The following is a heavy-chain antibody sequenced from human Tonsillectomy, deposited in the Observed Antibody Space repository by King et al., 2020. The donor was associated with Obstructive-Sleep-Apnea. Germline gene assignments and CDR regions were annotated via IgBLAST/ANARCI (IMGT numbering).Heavy chain of an antibody. J-gene: IGHJ4*02. D-gene: IGHD4-17*01. CDR3: ASSTTVTYVPDY. Sequence: VQLVESGGGLVKPGGSLRLSCAASGFTFSSYNMNWVRQAPGKGLEWVSSISSSSSYIYYADSVKGRFTISRDNAKNSLYLQMNSLRAEDTAVYYCASSTTVTYVPDYWGQGTLVTVSS. V-gene: IGHV3-21*01. CDR2: ISSSSSYI. CDR1: GFTFSSYN.